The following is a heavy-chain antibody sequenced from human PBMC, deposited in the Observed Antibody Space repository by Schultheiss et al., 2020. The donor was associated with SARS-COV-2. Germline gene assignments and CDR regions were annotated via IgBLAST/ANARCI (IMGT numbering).Heavy chain of an antibody. Sequence: ASVKVSCKASGYTFTNYGINWVRKVPGRGLEWMGWISAYNGNTNYAQKLQGRVTMTTDTSTSTAYMELRSLRSDDTAVYYCARDDYDTHFDYWGQGTLVTVSS. J-gene: IGHJ4*02. CDR2: ISAYNGNT. CDR3: ARDDYDTHFDY. V-gene: IGHV1-18*04. D-gene: IGHD3-22*01. CDR1: GYTFTNYG.